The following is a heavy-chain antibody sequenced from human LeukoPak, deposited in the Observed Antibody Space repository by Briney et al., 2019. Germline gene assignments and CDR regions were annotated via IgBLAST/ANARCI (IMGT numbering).Heavy chain of an antibody. Sequence: VASVKVSCKASGGTFSSYAISWVRQAPGQGLEWMGGIIPIFGTANYAQKFQGRVTITADESTSTAYMELSSLRSEDTAVYYCARVFTVAATRDIWGQGTMVTVSS. CDR2: IIPIFGTA. V-gene: IGHV1-69*13. D-gene: IGHD2-15*01. J-gene: IGHJ3*02. CDR1: GGTFSSYA. CDR3: ARVFTVAATRDI.